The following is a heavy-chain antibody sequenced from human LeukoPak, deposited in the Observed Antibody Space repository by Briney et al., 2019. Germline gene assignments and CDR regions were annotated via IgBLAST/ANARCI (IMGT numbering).Heavy chain of an antibody. CDR1: GFTFSSYD. CDR3: ARGTASFYGDYVYYYYYGMDV. D-gene: IGHD4-17*01. J-gene: IGHJ6*02. Sequence: HPGGSLRLSCAASGFTFSSYDMHWVRQATGKGLEWVSAIGTAGDTYYPGSVKGRFTISRENAKNPLYLQMNSLRAEDTAVYYCARGTASFYGDYVYYYYYGMDVWGQGTTVTVSS. CDR2: IGTAGDT. V-gene: IGHV3-13*01.